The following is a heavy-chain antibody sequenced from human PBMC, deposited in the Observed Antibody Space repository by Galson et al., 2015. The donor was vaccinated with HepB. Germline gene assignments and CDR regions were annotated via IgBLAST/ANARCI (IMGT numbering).Heavy chain of an antibody. J-gene: IGHJ3*02. CDR1: GFTFDSYA. Sequence: SLRLSCAASGFTFDSYAMSWVRQAPGKELEWVSLISDTDGSTYYADSVKGRFSISRDNSKNTLYLQMNSLRAEDTAVYYCVKVRIAVALSAFDIWGQGTMVIVS. V-gene: IGHV3-23*01. CDR2: ISDTDGST. CDR3: VKVRIAVALSAFDI. D-gene: IGHD6-19*01.